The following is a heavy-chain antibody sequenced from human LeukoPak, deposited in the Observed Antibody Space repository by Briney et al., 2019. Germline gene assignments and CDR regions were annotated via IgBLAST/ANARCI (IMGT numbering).Heavy chain of an antibody. V-gene: IGHV3-23*01. CDR2: IGSGGYR. D-gene: IGHD2-2*01. J-gene: IGHJ4*02. Sequence: GGSLRLSCVASGLTLSNYDTTWVRQAPGKGLEYVSSIGSGGYRFYGGSVKGRFSIFRDNSQNTVYLQMNSLRGEDTAIYFCAKKLPDASAYFDFWGQGIRVTVSS. CDR3: AKKLPDASAYFDF. CDR1: GLTLSNYD.